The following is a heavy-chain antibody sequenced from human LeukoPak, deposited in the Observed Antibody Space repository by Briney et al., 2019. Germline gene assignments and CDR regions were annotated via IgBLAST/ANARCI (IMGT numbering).Heavy chain of an antibody. J-gene: IGHJ4*02. V-gene: IGHV3-23*01. CDR1: GFTFSTFA. CDR2: IFPSGGEI. Sequence: PGGSLRLSCAASGFTFSTFAMIWVRQPPGKGLEWVSSIFPSGGEIHYADSVRGRFTISRDNSKNTLYLQMNSLRAEDTAVYYCASLLTYGSGSYSHYFDYWGQGTLVTVSS. D-gene: IGHD3-10*01. CDR3: ASLLTYGSGSYSHYFDY.